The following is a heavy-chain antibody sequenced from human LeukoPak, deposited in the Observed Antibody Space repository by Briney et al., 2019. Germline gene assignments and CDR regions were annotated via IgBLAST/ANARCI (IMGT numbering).Heavy chain of an antibody. Sequence: SETLSLTCAVYGGSLSGYYWSWIRQPPGKGLEWIGEINHSGSTNYNPSLKSRVTISVDTSKNQFSLKLSSVTAADTAVYYCARGTGYCSSTSCPQNFDYWGQGTLVTVSS. V-gene: IGHV4-34*01. J-gene: IGHJ4*02. D-gene: IGHD2-2*01. CDR3: ARGTGYCSSTSCPQNFDY. CDR2: INHSGST. CDR1: GGSLSGYY.